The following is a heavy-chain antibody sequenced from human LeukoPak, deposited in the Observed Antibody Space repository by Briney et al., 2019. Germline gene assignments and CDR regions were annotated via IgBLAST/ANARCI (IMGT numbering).Heavy chain of an antibody. V-gene: IGHV3-66*02. CDR3: ARDGPQVGATHFDY. CDR2: IYSGGST. CDR1: GFTVSSNY. D-gene: IGHD1-26*01. Sequence: GGSLRLSCAASGFTVSSNYMSWVRQAPGKGLEWVSVIYSGGSTYYADSVKGRFTTSRDNSKNTLYLQMNSLRAEDTAVYYCARDGPQVGATHFDYWGQGTLVTVSS. J-gene: IGHJ4*02.